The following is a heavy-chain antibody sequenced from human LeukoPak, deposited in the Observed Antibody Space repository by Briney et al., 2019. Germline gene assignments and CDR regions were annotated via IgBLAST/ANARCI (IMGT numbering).Heavy chain of an antibody. CDR2: IYDSGAA. D-gene: IGHD3-10*01. J-gene: IGHJ4*02. V-gene: IGHV4-59*11. CDR1: GGSISPLY. CDR3: ARGGVAAKYYFDY. Sequence: SETLSLTCTVSGGSISPLYWSWIRQPPGKGLGFIGYIYDSGAANYNPSLKSRVTLSVDTSKNQFSLKLSSVTAADTAVYYCARGGVAAKYYFDYWGQGTLVTVSS.